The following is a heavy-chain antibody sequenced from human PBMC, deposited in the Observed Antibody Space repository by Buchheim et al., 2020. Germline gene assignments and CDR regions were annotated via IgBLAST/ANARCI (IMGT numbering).Heavy chain of an antibody. CDR1: GFTFSSYA. J-gene: IGHJ6*03. CDR2: IWYDGSHK. D-gene: IGHD4-17*01. V-gene: IGHV3-33*01. CDR3: ARDRTYGSYYYIDV. Sequence: QVQLVESGGGVVQPGRSLRLSCTASGFTFSSYAMHWVRQAPGKGLEWVAVIWYDGSHKYYADSVKGRFTISRDNSKTTLYLQMNSRSAEDTAVYYCARDRTYGSYYYIDVWGKGTT.